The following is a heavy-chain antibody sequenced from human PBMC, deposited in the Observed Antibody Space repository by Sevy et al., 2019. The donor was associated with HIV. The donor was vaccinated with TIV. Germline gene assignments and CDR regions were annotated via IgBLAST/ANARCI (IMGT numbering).Heavy chain of an antibody. CDR1: GGSISSYY. CDR3: ARVELELRAIGAFDI. V-gene: IGHV4-4*07. J-gene: IGHJ3*02. Sequence: SETLSLTCTVSGGSISSYYWSWIRQPAGKGLEWIGRIYTSGSTNYNPSRKSRVTMSVDTSKNQFSLKLSSVTAADTAVYYCARVELELRAIGAFDIWGQGTMVTVSS. CDR2: IYTSGST. D-gene: IGHD1-7*01.